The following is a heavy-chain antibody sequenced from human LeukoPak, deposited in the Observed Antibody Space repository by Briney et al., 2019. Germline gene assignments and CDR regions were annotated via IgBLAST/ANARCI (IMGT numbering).Heavy chain of an antibody. V-gene: IGHV3-30*04. CDR1: GFTVSRSA. Sequence: GGSLRLSCAASGFTVSRSAMHWVRQPPGKGLEWMAVISNDGMRKFHADSVKGRFTISRDNSKNTLYLQMDSLTTEDTTLYYCARRRDGYNPVLDYWGQGTLVTVSS. D-gene: IGHD5-24*01. CDR3: ARRRDGYNPVLDY. CDR2: ISNDGMRK. J-gene: IGHJ4*02.